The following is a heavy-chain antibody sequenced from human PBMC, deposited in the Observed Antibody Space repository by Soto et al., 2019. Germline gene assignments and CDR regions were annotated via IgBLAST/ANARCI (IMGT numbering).Heavy chain of an antibody. CDR1: WGTFGNLG. D-gene: IGHD5-12*01. Sequence: VRPLRLRWAAVWGTFGNLGVRRIRQDTGKGLEWVAVIYYDGSNKYYADSVKGRFTISRDNSKNMLYLQMNSLRAEDTAVYYFARGHGVATTMGWFAPRGQGTPVTGSS. CDR3: ARGHGVATTMGWFAP. V-gene: IGHV3-33*08. CDR2: IYYDGSNK. J-gene: IGHJ5*02.